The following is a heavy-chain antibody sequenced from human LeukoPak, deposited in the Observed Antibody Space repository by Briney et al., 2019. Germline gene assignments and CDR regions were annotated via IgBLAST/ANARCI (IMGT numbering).Heavy chain of an antibody. CDR2: INHSGST. D-gene: IGHD3-16*02. CDR1: GGSFSGYY. CDR3: ARAYDYVWGSYRHKPYFDY. V-gene: IGHV4-34*01. J-gene: IGHJ4*02. Sequence: PSETLSLTCAVYGGSFSGYYWSWIRQPPGKGLEWIGEINHSGSTNYNPSLKSRVTISVDTSKNQFSLKLSSVTAADTAVYYCARAYDYVWGSYRHKPYFDYWGQGTLVTVSS.